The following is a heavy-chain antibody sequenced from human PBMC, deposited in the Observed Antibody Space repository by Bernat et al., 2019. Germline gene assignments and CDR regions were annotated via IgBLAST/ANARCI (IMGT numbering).Heavy chain of an antibody. V-gene: IGHV3-21*01. CDR3: AGCYSSSWYGAIDV. D-gene: IGHD6-13*01. CDR1: GFTFSSYN. Sequence: EVQLVESGGGLVNPGESLRLSCAASGFTFSSYNMDWIRQAPGKGLEWVSYISFSSSSIYYADSVKGRFTMSRDNAKNSLYLQMNSLRADDAAVYYWAGCYSSSWYGAIDVWGIWTMVTVAS. CDR2: ISFSSSSI. J-gene: IGHJ3*01.